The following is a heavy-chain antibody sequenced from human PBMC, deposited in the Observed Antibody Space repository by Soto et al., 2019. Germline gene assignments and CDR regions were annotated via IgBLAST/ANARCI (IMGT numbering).Heavy chain of an antibody. CDR3: AKAGGSTWDYGMDV. V-gene: IGHV3-23*01. CDR2: ISGGGDSA. CDR1: GFTFSRHA. J-gene: IGHJ6*02. D-gene: IGHD2-15*01. Sequence: EVQLLESGGGLVQPGGSLRLSCAASGFTFSRHAMSWVRQAPGKGLEWASAISGGGDSAYHADSVKGRFTISRDNSKNTLFLQMNSLRAEDTALYYCAKAGGSTWDYGMDVWGQGTTVTVSS.